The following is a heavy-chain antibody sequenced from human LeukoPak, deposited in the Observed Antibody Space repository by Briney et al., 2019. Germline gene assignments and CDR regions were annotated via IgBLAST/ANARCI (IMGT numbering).Heavy chain of an antibody. Sequence: SGGSLRLSCAASGFTFSNYWMHWVRQAPGQGLVWVSRINSDGSSTNYADSVKGRFTMSRDNAKNMVYLQMDSLRAEDTAVYYCARVEGVLQYYYGMDVWGQGTTVTVS. D-gene: IGHD1-1*01. V-gene: IGHV3-74*01. CDR2: INSDGSST. J-gene: IGHJ6*02. CDR3: ARVEGVLQYYYGMDV. CDR1: GFTFSNYW.